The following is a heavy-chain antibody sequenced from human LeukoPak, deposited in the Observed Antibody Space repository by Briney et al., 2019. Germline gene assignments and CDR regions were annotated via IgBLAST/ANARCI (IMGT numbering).Heavy chain of an antibody. Sequence: PSETLSLTCTVSGGSISSGGYYWSWIRQHPGKGLEWIGYIYYSGSTYYNPSLKSRVTISVDTSKNQFSLKLSSVTAADTAVYYCARDGETRVYYYMDVWGKGTTVTVSS. J-gene: IGHJ6*03. CDR3: ARDGETRVYYYMDV. D-gene: IGHD2-2*01. V-gene: IGHV4-31*03. CDR1: GGSISSGGYY. CDR2: IYYSGST.